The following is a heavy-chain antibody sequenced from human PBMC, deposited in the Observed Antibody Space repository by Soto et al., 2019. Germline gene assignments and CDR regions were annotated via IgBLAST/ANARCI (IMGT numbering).Heavy chain of an antibody. J-gene: IGHJ4*02. CDR3: ASPLIAVAGTIPYYFDY. CDR1: GFTFSSYG. Sequence: GGSLRLSCAASGFTFSSYGMHWVRQAPGKGLEWVAVISYDGSNKYYADSAKGRFTISRDNSKNTLYLQMNSLRAEDTAVYYCASPLIAVAGTIPYYFDYWGQGTLVTVSS. D-gene: IGHD6-19*01. CDR2: ISYDGSNK. V-gene: IGHV3-30*03.